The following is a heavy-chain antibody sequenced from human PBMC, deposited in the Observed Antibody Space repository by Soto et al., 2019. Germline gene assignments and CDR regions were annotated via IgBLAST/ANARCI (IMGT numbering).Heavy chain of an antibody. J-gene: IGHJ6*02. CDR1: GFTFSTYG. CDR3: AKGQHCSSTSCYFYYYGVDV. D-gene: IGHD2-2*01. CDR2: ISYDGSNK. V-gene: IGHV3-30*18. Sequence: PGGSLRLSCAASGFTFSTYGMHWVRQAPGKGLEWVAVISYDGSNKFYADSVKGRLTISRDNSKNTLYLQMNSLRAEDTAVYYCAKGQHCSSTSCYFYYYGVDVWGQGTTVTVS.